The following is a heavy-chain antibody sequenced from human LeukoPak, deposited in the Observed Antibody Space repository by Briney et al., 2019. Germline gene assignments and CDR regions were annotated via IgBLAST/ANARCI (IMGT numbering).Heavy chain of an antibody. CDR2: ISSGSRYI. V-gene: IGHV3-21*01. Sequence: GGSLRLSGAASRFTLFAYSMNRVRQAPGKGLEWVSSISSGSRYIYYADSVKGRFTISRDNGKDSLYLQMNSLRAEDTAVYYSATCSGVICYHSDDHWGQGTLVTVSP. J-gene: IGHJ5*02. D-gene: IGHD2-15*01. CDR3: ATCSGVICYHSDDH. CDR1: RFTLFAYS.